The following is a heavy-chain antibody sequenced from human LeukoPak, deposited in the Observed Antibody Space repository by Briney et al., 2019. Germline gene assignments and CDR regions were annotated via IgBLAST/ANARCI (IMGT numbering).Heavy chain of an antibody. CDR3: ARGRRQGRCSSTSCYSYYFDY. V-gene: IGHV1-8*03. CDR2: MNPNSGNT. D-gene: IGHD2-2*01. Sequence: ASVKVSCKASGYTYTSYDINWVRQATGQGLEWMGWMNPNSGNTGYAQKFKGRVTITRNTSISTAYMELSSLRSEDTAVYYCARGRRQGRCSSTSCYSYYFDYWGQGTLVTVSS. CDR1: GYTYTSYD. J-gene: IGHJ4*02.